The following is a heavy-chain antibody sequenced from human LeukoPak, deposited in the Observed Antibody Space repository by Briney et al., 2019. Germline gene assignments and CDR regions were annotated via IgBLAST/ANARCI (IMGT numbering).Heavy chain of an antibody. Sequence: GGSLRLSCAASGFTFSDYYMSWIRQAPGKGLEWVAVISYDGSNKYYADSVKGRFTISRDNSKNTLYLQMNSLRAEDTAVYYCAKPAVEQWLGYWGQGTLVTVSS. D-gene: IGHD6-19*01. CDR1: GFTFSDYY. V-gene: IGHV3-30*18. J-gene: IGHJ4*02. CDR3: AKPAVEQWLGY. CDR2: ISYDGSNK.